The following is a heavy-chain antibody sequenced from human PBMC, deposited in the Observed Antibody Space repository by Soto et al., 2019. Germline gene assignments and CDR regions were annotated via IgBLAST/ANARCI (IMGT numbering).Heavy chain of an antibody. J-gene: IGHJ6*02. Sequence: GGSLRLSCAASGFTFSSYAMHWVRQAPGKGLEWVAVISYDGSNKYYADSVKGRFTISRDNSKNTLYLQMNSLRAEDTAVYYCARDLWDDYYYGMDVWGQGTTVTVSS. CDR1: GFTFSSYA. CDR2: ISYDGSNK. CDR3: ARDLWDDYYYGMDV. D-gene: IGHD3-10*01. V-gene: IGHV3-30-3*01.